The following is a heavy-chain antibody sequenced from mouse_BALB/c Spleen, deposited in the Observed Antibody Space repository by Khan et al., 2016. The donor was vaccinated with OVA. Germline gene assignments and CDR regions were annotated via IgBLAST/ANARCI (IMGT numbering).Heavy chain of an antibody. J-gene: IGHJ3*01. D-gene: IGHD4-1*01. CDR3: ASHLTGSFAY. CDR2: ISTGGDYT. Sequence: EVELVESGGDLVKPGVSLKLSCAASGFTFSSYSMSWVRQTPDKRLEWVATISTGGDYTYYPDNVKGRFIISRDDAKNTLYLQMSSLKSEDTAMYYCASHLTGSFAYWGQGTLVTVSA. V-gene: IGHV5-6*01. CDR1: GFTFSSYS.